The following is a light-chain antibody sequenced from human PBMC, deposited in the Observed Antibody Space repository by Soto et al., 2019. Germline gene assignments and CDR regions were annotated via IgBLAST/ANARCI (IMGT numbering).Light chain of an antibody. J-gene: IGKJ1*01. V-gene: IGKV3D-20*01. CDR2: ETS. CDR3: QHFGSSAWT. CDR1: QTVGSTY. Sequence: EIVLTQSPATLSLSPGEGATLSFGASQTVGSTYLDWFQQKPGLATRLLMYETSSRATSIPDRFSGSGSGTDFSLTISSLDPEDFEVYYWQHFGSSAWTFGQGTKVEIK.